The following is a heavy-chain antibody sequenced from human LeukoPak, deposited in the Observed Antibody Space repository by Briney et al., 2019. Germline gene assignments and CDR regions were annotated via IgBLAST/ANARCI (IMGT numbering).Heavy chain of an antibody. J-gene: IGHJ4*02. Sequence: PGGSLRLSCTASGFTFSSDAMSWVRQAPGKGLEWVSVISTNGGMTSYADSVKGRFTISRDKSQNMVYLQMNGLRHDETAIYYCARVRSIVLPPTTGLFDYWGQGTVVTVSS. V-gene: IGHV3-23*01. CDR3: ARVRSIVLPPTTGLFDY. D-gene: IGHD6-6*01. CDR1: GFTFSSDA. CDR2: ISTNGGMT.